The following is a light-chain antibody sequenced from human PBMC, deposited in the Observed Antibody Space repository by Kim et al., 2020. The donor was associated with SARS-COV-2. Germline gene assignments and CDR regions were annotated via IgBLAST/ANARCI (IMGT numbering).Light chain of an antibody. CDR3: QQSNIFPPT. Sequence: ASVGARVTITWRASQVVGSWLGWYQQKPGRAPQLLIYDISTLASGVPSRFSGSGSGTDFTLTISSLQPEDFAIYFCQQSNIFPPTFGQGTKVDIK. V-gene: IGKV1-12*01. CDR1: QVVGSW. J-gene: IGKJ1*01. CDR2: DIS.